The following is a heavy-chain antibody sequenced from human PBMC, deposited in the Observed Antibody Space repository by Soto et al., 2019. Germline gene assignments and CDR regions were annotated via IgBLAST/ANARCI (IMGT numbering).Heavy chain of an antibody. CDR2: IYYSGRI. Sequence: QVQLQESGPGLVKPSETLSLTCSVSGGSISDYQWNWIRQPPGKGLEWIGYIYYSGRINYNPSLKCRVTLSLETSTKQCSLWVRSVTAADTAVYYCARMRGLGERSPYFDYWGQGTLVTVSS. CDR3: ARMRGLGERSPYFDY. CDR1: GGSISDYQ. V-gene: IGHV4-59*01. D-gene: IGHD3-16*01. J-gene: IGHJ4*02.